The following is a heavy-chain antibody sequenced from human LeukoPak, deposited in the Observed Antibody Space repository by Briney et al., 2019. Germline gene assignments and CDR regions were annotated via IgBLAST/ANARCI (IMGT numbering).Heavy chain of an antibody. CDR1: GYTLTELS. CDR3: ATGAWQLRRPWFDP. Sequence: ASVKVTCKVSGYTLTELSMHWVRQAPGKGLEWMGGFDPGDGETIYAQKFQGRVTMTEDTSTDTAYMELSSLRSEDTAVYYCATGAWQLRRPWFDPWGQGTLVTVSS. J-gene: IGHJ5*02. V-gene: IGHV1-24*01. D-gene: IGHD6-6*01. CDR2: FDPGDGET.